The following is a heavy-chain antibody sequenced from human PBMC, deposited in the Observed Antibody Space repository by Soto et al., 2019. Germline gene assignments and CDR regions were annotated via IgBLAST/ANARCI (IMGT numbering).Heavy chain of an antibody. J-gene: IGHJ5*02. V-gene: IGHV3-21*01. CDR3: ARDRWCDYRDWFDP. D-gene: IGHD4-17*01. CDR1: GFTFSGYS. CDR2: ISSSSAYI. Sequence: EVQLVESGGGLVKPGGSLRLSCAASGFTFSGYSMNWVRQAPGKGLEWVSSISSSSAYIYYADSVKGRFTISRDNANNSLYLQMNSLRAEDTAVYFCARDRWCDYRDWFDPWGQGTLVTVSS.